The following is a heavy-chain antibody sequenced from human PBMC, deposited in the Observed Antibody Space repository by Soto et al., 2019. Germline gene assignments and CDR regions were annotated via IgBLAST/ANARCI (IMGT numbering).Heavy chain of an antibody. D-gene: IGHD2-21*02. CDR1: GGSISSIVYY. CDR3: ARGVYCGGGCYSGTDY. J-gene: IGHJ4*02. CDR2: IQSSGVT. Sequence: QVQLQESGPGLVKPSQTLSLTCTVSGGSISSIVYYWTWIRQHPGKGLEWIGYIQSSGVTYYNPSLKSRLTISVDTSKNQFSLKLSSVTAADTAVYYCARGVYCGGGCYSGTDYWGQGTLVTVSS. V-gene: IGHV4-31*03.